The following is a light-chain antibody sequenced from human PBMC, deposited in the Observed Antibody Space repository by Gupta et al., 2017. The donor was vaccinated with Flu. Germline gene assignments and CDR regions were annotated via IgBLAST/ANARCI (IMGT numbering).Light chain of an antibody. CDR3: RQCAGLPRT. V-gene: IGKV6-21*01. Sequence: PGFQSVTPKEKVTITCRASQNIGRNLHWYQQKPDQSPKLLIKYASQSVSGVPSRFSGSGFGTNFTLTINGLEAEDAATYYCRQCAGLPRTFGQGTKLGIK. CDR2: YAS. J-gene: IGKJ2*01. CDR1: QNIGRN.